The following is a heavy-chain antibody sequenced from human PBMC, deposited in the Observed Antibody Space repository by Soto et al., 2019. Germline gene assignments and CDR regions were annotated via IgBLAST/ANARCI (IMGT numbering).Heavy chain of an antibody. J-gene: IGHJ6*02. Sequence: QVQLQELGPGLVKPSQTLSLTCTVSGDSISSGDYYWSWIRQPPGKGLEWIGYIYYSGSTYYNPSLKSRATISVDTSKNQFALKLSSVTAADTAVYYCARDIVLVPFFFGYYGMDVWGQGTTVTVSS. V-gene: IGHV4-30-4*01. CDR2: IYYSGST. CDR3: ARDIVLVPFFFGYYGMDV. CDR1: GDSISSGDYY. D-gene: IGHD2-2*01.